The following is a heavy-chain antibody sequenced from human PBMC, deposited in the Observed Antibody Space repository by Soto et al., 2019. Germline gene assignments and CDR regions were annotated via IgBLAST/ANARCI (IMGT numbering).Heavy chain of an antibody. CDR1: GFTFSSYG. Sequence: QVQLVESGGGVVQPGRSLRLSCAASGFTFSSYGMHWVRQAPGKGLEWVAVIWYDGSNKYYADSVKGRFTISRDNSKNPLYLQMNSLRAEDTAVYYWARDFEGGFGELLPQFDYWGQGTLVTVSS. CDR3: ARDFEGGFGELLPQFDY. J-gene: IGHJ4*02. V-gene: IGHV3-33*01. CDR2: IWYDGSNK. D-gene: IGHD3-10*01.